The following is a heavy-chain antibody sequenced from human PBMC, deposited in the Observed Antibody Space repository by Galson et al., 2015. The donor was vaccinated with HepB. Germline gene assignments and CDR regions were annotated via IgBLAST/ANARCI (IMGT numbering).Heavy chain of an antibody. D-gene: IGHD2-2*01. CDR3: ATSASTRTRYYFDY. J-gene: IGHJ4*02. Sequence: SVKVSCKASGYTFTSYGISWVRQAPGQGLEWMGWISAYNGNTNYAQKLQGRVTMTTDTSTSTAYMELRSLRSDDTAVYYCATSASTRTRYYFDYWGQGTLVTVSS. CDR2: ISAYNGNT. CDR1: GYTFTSYG. V-gene: IGHV1-18*04.